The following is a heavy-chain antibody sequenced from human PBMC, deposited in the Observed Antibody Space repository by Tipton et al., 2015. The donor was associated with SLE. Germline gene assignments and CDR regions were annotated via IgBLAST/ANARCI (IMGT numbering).Heavy chain of an antibody. CDR1: GGSISSSSYY. Sequence: GLVKPSETLSLTCTVSGGSISSSSYYWGWIRQPPGKGLEWIGSIYYSGSTYYNPSLKSRVTISVDTSKNQSSLKLSSVTAADTAVYYCARDVPHYYGSGSDYWGQGTLVTVSS. V-gene: IGHV4-39*07. CDR2: IYYSGST. J-gene: IGHJ4*02. CDR3: ARDVPHYYGSGSDY. D-gene: IGHD3-10*01.